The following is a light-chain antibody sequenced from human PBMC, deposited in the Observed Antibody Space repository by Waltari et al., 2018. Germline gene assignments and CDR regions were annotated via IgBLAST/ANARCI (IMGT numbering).Light chain of an antibody. CDR3: QQYYSSPYT. J-gene: IGKJ2*01. CDR2: WAS. Sequence: DFVLTQSPASLALSLVERATIHCKTSPTVLYNPNNRNYITWYQQKPGQPPKLLFYWASTRESGVPDRFSASGSGTDFTLTISRLQPEDVAIYYCQQYYSSPYTFGQGTRLEIK. V-gene: IGKV4-1*01. CDR1: PTVLYNPNNRNY.